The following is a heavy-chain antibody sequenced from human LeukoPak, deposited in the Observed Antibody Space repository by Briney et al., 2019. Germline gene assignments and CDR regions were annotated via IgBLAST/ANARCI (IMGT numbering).Heavy chain of an antibody. J-gene: IGHJ3*02. CDR3: ARDLLVGVGSVGYCSGGSCYKPYVIDAFDI. D-gene: IGHD2-15*01. Sequence: GASVKVSCKASGYTFTSYAMNWVRQAPGQGLEWMGWINPNSGGTNYAQKFQGRVTMTRDTSISTAYMELSRLRSDDTAVYYCARDLLVGVGSVGYCSGGSCYKPYVIDAFDIWGQGTMVTVSS. V-gene: IGHV1-2*02. CDR1: GYTFTSYA. CDR2: INPNSGGT.